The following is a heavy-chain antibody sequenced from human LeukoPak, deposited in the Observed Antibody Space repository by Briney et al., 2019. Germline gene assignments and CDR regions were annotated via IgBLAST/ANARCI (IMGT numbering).Heavy chain of an antibody. CDR2: ISGSGGST. Sequence: SGGSLRLSCTASGFTFGDYAMNWFRQAPGKGLEWVSAISGSGGSTYYADSVKGRFTISRDNSKNTLYLQMNSLRAEDTAVYYCAHGSMYQLDYWGQGTLVTVSS. D-gene: IGHD2-2*01. CDR1: GFTFGDYA. J-gene: IGHJ4*02. CDR3: AHGSMYQLDY. V-gene: IGHV3-23*01.